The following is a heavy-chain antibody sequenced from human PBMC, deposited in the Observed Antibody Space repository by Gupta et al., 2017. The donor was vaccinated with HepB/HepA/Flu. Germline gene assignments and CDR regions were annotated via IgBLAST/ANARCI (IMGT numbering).Heavy chain of an antibody. Sequence: QVQVVESGGGVVRPGRSLRLSCADSGFTFSSYGMHWVRQAPGKGLEWVAVISYDGSNKYYADAVKGRFTISRDNSKNTLYLQMNSLRAEDTAVYYCAKEAHDGMDVWGQGTTVTVSS. CDR1: GFTFSSYG. J-gene: IGHJ6*02. CDR2: ISYDGSNK. CDR3: AKEAHDGMDV. V-gene: IGHV3-30*18.